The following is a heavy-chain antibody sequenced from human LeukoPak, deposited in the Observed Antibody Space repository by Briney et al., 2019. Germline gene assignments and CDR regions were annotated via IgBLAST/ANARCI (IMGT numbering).Heavy chain of an antibody. CDR3: ARVGYSSGWYFDY. CDR2: ISSTSSYI. Sequence: GGSLRLSCAASGFTFSSYAMSWVRQAPGKGLEWVSSISSTSSYIYYADSVKGRFTISRDSAQKSLYLQMNSLRAEDTAVYYCARVGYSSGWYFDYWGQGTLVTVSS. V-gene: IGHV3-21*01. D-gene: IGHD6-19*01. CDR1: GFTFSSYA. J-gene: IGHJ4*02.